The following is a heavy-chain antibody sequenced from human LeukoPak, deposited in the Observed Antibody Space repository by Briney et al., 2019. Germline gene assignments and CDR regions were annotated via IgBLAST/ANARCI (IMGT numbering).Heavy chain of an antibody. J-gene: IGHJ6*02. V-gene: IGHV3-48*01. CDR1: GFTFSSYS. CDR2: ISSSSSTI. CDR3: ARGGWSGWYMAGGGYGMDV. D-gene: IGHD6-19*01. Sequence: GGSLRLSCAASGFTFSSYSMNWVRQAPGKGLEWVSYISSSSSTIYYADSVKGRFTISRDNAKNSLYLQMNSLRAEDTAVYYCARGGWSGWYMAGGGYGMDVWGQGTTVTVSS.